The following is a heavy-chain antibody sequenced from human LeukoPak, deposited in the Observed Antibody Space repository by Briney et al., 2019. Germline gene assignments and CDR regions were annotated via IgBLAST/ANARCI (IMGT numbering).Heavy chain of an antibody. V-gene: IGHV3-23*01. Sequence: GGSLRLSCAASGFTFSSYAMSWVRQAPGKGLEWVSAISGRGGSTYYADSVKGRFTISRDNSKNTLYLQMNSLRAEDTAVYYCAKDPESRRTFDYWGQGTLVTVSS. CDR1: GFTFSSYA. J-gene: IGHJ4*02. CDR2: ISGRGGST. CDR3: AKDPESRRTFDY. D-gene: IGHD1-14*01.